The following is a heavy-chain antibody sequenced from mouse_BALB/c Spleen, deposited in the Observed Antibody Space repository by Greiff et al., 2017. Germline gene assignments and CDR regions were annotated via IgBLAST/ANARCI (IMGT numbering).Heavy chain of an antibody. V-gene: IGHV6-6*02. CDR3: TRDGYHPMDY. CDR1: GFTFSNYW. CDR2: IRLKSNNYAT. Sequence: EVQLVESGGGLVQPGGSMKLSCVASGFTFSNYWMTWVRQSPEKGLEWVAEIRLKSNNYATHYAESVKGRFTISRDDSKSSVYLQMNNLRAEDTGIYYCTRDGYHPMDYWGQGTSVTVSS. J-gene: IGHJ4*01. D-gene: IGHD2-3*01.